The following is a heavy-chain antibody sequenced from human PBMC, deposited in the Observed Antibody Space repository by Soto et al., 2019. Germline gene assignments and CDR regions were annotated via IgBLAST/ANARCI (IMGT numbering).Heavy chain of an antibody. Sequence: SETLSLTCAVSGGSISSYYWSWIRQPPGKGLEMIGYIYSSGTTNYSPSLKSRVAISRDTSNNQFSLRLTSVTAADAAVYYCARTPMGSEYRHYFYMDVWGRGTTVTVSS. D-gene: IGHD3-16*02. V-gene: IGHV4-59*01. CDR1: GGSISSYY. CDR2: IYSSGTT. J-gene: IGHJ6*03. CDR3: ARTPMGSEYRHYFYMDV.